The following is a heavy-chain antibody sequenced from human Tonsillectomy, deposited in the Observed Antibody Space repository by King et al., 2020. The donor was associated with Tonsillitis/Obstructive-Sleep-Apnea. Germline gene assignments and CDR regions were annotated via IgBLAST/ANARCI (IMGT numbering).Heavy chain of an antibody. CDR2: IHYRGST. D-gene: IGHD3-3*01. Sequence: QLQESGPGLVKPSQTLSLTCTVSGGSITTGGYYWTWIRQHPGKGLDWIGYIHYRGSTYYNPVLNSRGTISVDTSKNQFSLKLRSVTAADTAVYYCARAGTPQGFYEFWSGLYYMDVWGKGTTVTVSS. CDR3: ARAGTPQGFYEFWSGLYYMDV. J-gene: IGHJ6*03. V-gene: IGHV4-31*03. CDR1: GGSITTGGYY.